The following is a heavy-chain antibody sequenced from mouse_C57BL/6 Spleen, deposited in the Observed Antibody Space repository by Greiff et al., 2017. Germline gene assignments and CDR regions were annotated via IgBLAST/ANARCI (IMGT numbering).Heavy chain of an antibody. CDR1: GFSLTSYG. J-gene: IGHJ4*01. D-gene: IGHD1-1*01. Sequence: QVQLKESGPGLVAPSQSLSITCTVSGFSLTSYGVHWVRQPPGKGLEWLVVIWSDGRPTYNSALTSRLSISKDNSKSQVFLKMNSLQTDDTAMYYCARHLITTVVATDYYAMDYGGQGTSVTVAA. CDR2: IWSDGRP. V-gene: IGHV2-6-1*01. CDR3: ARHLITTVVATDYYAMDY.